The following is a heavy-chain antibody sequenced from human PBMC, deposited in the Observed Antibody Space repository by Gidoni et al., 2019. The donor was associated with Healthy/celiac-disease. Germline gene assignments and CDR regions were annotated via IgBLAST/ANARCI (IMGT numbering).Heavy chain of an antibody. J-gene: IGHJ6*02. CDR3: ARDLLYCSSTSCYGSPYGMDV. V-gene: IGHV1-46*01. CDR2: INPSGGST. CDR1: GYTFTSYY. D-gene: IGHD2-2*01. Sequence: QVQLVQSGAEVQKPGASVKVSCKASGYTFTSYYMHWVRQAPGQGLEWMGIINPSGGSTSYAQKFQGRVTMTRDTSTSTVYMELSSLRSEDTAVYYCARDLLYCSSTSCYGSPYGMDVWGQGTTVTVSS.